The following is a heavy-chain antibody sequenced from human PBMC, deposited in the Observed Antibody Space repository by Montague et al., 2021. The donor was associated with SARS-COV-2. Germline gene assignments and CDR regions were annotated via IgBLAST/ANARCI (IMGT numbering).Heavy chain of an antibody. Sequence: SETLSLTCTVSGGSISSHYWSWIRQPPGKGLEWIGYMYYSGSTNYNPSLKSRVTLSVDTSKNQSSLKLSSVTAADTAVYYCARDFDYWGQGTLVTVSS. J-gene: IGHJ4*02. V-gene: IGHV4-59*11. CDR2: MYYSGST. CDR3: ARDFDY. CDR1: GGSISSHY.